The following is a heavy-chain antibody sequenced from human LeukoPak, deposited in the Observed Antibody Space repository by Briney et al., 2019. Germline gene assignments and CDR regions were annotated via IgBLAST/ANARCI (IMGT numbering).Heavy chain of an antibody. D-gene: IGHD3-10*01. V-gene: IGHV1-8*01. J-gene: IGHJ4*02. CDR3: ARGRFTMVRGAHYYFDY. CDR2: MNPNSGNT. CDR1: GYTFTSYD. Sequence: ASVKVSCKASGYTFTSYDINWVRQATGQGLEWMGWMNPNSGNTGYAQKFQGRVTMTRNTSISTAYMELSSLRSEDTAVYYCARGRFTMVRGAHYYFDYWGREPWSPSPQ.